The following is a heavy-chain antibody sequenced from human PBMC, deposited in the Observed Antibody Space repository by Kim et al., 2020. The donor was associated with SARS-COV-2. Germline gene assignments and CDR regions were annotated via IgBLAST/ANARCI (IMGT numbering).Heavy chain of an antibody. D-gene: IGHD5-18*01. CDR2: IYYSGST. V-gene: IGHV4-39*01. CDR1: GGSISSSSYY. Sequence: SETLSLTCTVSGGSISSSSYYWGWIRQPPGKGLEWIGSIYYSGSTYYNPSLKSRVTISVDTSKNQFSLKLSSVTAADTAVYYCARPRRGYSYGYAFDIWGQGTMVTVYS. CDR3: ARPRRGYSYGYAFDI. J-gene: IGHJ3*02.